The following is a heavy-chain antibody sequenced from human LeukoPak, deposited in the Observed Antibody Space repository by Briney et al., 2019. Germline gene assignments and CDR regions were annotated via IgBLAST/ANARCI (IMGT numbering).Heavy chain of an antibody. D-gene: IGHD6-13*01. J-gene: IGHJ3*02. CDR3: AREVRSWYQDAFDI. V-gene: IGHV4-39*07. CDR1: GGSISSSSYY. Sequence: SETLSLTCTVSGGSISSSSYYWGWIRQPPGKGLEWIGSIYYSGSTYYNPSLKSRVTISVDTSKNQFSLKLSSVTAADTAVYYCAREVRSWYQDAFDIWGQGTMVTVSS. CDR2: IYYSGST.